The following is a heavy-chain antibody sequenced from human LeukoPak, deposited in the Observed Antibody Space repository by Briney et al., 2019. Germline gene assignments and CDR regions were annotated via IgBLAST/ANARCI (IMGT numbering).Heavy chain of an antibody. D-gene: IGHD6-13*01. J-gene: IGHJ4*02. Sequence: GGSLRLSCAASGFTFGTYAITWVRQAPGKGLEWVSVISGSGASTNYADSVKGRFIISRDNSKNTLYLQMNSLRAEDTAVYYCAKNHYSSSRDYFDYWGQGTLVTVSS. CDR3: AKNHYSSSRDYFDY. CDR2: ISGSGAST. CDR1: GFTFGTYA. V-gene: IGHV3-23*01.